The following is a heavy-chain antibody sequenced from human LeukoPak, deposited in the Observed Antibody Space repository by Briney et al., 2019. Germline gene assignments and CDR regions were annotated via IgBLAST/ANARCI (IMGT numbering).Heavy chain of an antibody. Sequence: VASARVSCKASGYTFTSYYIHWVRQAPGQGLEWVGWIHPNSGATKYAQNFQDRVTLTRDTSISTASMELSSLRSDDTAIYYCARGSATGGWYLNLGYWGQGTLITVPS. V-gene: IGHV1-2*02. CDR1: GYTFTSYY. CDR2: IHPNSGAT. D-gene: IGHD6-19*01. CDR3: ARGSATGGWYLNLGY. J-gene: IGHJ4*02.